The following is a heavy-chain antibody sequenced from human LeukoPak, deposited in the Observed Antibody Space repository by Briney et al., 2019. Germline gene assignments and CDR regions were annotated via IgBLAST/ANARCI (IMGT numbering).Heavy chain of an antibody. D-gene: IGHD6-19*01. CDR1: GYSFTSHW. CDR3: ARRFKNSSGWYNWFDP. Sequence: GESLKISCKGSGYSFTSHWIGWVRQMPGEGLEWMGIIYPGDSETRYSPSFQGQVTISADKSISTAYLQWSSLKASDTAMYYCARRFKNSSGWYNWFDPWGQGTLVTVSS. J-gene: IGHJ5*02. V-gene: IGHV5-51*01. CDR2: IYPGDSET.